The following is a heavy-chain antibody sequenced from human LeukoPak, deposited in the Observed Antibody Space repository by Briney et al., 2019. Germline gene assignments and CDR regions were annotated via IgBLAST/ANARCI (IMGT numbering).Heavy chain of an antibody. CDR3: AREIDYDSTAYVY. V-gene: IGHV4-39*02. CDR2: IYYSGSS. CDR1: GVSISSSPYH. D-gene: IGHD3-22*01. J-gene: IGHJ4*02. Sequence: SETLSLTYSVSGVSISSSPYHWGWIRQPPGKGLEWIGSIYYSGSSYSNPSLQSRVTMSIDTAKNQFSLKLSSVTAADTAVYYCAREIDYDSTAYVYWGRGTLVTVSS.